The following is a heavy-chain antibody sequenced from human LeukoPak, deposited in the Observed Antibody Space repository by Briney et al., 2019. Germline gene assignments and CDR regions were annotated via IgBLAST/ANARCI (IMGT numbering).Heavy chain of an antibody. CDR2: INPSGGST. D-gene: IGHD2-21*01. Sequence: ASVKVSCKASGYTYTRYYMHWVRQAPGQGLEWLAIINPSGGSTSYAQNFQGRVTMTRDTSTSTVYMELSSLRSEDTAVYYCARADLFAFDYWGQGTLVTVSS. CDR3: ARADLFAFDY. J-gene: IGHJ4*02. CDR1: GYTYTRYY. V-gene: IGHV1-46*01.